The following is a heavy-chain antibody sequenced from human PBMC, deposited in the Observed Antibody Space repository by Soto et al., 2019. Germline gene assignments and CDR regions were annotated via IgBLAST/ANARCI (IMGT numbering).Heavy chain of an antibody. V-gene: IGHV3-15*01. CDR2: IKSKTDGGTT. J-gene: IGHJ4*02. CDR1: GFTFSNAW. CDR3: TTDRDERWSDY. Sequence: GGSLRLSCAASGFTFSNAWMSWVRQAPGKGLEWVGRIKSKTDGGTTDYAAPVKDRFTISRDDSKNTLYLQMNSLKTEDTAVYYCTTDRDERWSDYWGQGTLVTVSS. D-gene: IGHD2-15*01.